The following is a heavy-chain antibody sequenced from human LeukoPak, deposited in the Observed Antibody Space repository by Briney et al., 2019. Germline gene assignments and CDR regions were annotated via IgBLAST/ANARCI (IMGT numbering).Heavy chain of an antibody. D-gene: IGHD2-21*02. CDR1: AFTFSNYP. CDR3: ARDRVPSAADYYFDY. CDR2: ISYDGRDK. V-gene: IGHV3-30*04. J-gene: IGHJ4*02. Sequence: PGGSLRLSCAASAFTFSNYPMHWVRQAPGKGLEWVAVISYDGRDKHHADSVKGGFTISRDNSKNTLYLQLDSLRTEDTAVYFCARDRVPSAADYYFDYWGQGTLVTVSS.